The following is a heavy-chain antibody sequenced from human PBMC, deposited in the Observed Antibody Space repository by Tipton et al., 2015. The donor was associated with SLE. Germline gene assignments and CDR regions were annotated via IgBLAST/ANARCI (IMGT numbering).Heavy chain of an antibody. CDR2: IYYSGST. CDR3: ARERWPYYFDY. CDR1: GGSFSGYY. J-gene: IGHJ4*02. D-gene: IGHD4-23*01. V-gene: IGHV4-59*01. Sequence: TLSLTCAVYGGSFSGYYWSWIRQPPGKGLEWIGYIYYSGSTNCNPSLKSRVTISVDTSKNQFSLKLSSVTAADTAVYYCARERWPYYFDYWGQGTLVTVSS.